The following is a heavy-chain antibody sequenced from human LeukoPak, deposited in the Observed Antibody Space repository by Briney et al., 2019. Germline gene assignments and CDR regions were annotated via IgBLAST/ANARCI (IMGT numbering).Heavy chain of an antibody. J-gene: IGHJ4*02. D-gene: IGHD6-19*01. V-gene: IGHV3-20*04. CDR1: GFTFDDYG. CDR2: INWNGDST. Sequence: GGSLRLSCAASGFTFDDYGMSWVRQAPGKGLEWVSGINWNGDSTNYADSVKGRFTISRDNAKNSLYLQMNSLRAEDTALYYCARESGIAVAVGLDCWGQGTLVTVSS. CDR3: ARESGIAVAVGLDC.